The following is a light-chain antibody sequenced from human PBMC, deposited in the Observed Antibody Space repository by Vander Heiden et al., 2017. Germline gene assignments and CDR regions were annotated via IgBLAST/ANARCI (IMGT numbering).Light chain of an antibody. Sequence: QSALTQPASVSVSSVQSIALSFTGTSSHVGGSNSFSCYQQPPGRSPSLVIYDVTYRPSGVSNRFSGSKYGNTASLTISVLQNEDEADYYCSSYTSSSTLVFGTGTKVTVL. CDR1: SSHVGGSNS. V-gene: IGLV2-14*03. CDR2: DVT. CDR3: SSYTSSSTLV. J-gene: IGLJ1*01.